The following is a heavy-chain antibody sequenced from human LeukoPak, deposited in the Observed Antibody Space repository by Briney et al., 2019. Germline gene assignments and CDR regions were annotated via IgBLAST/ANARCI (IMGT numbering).Heavy chain of an antibody. D-gene: IGHD4-17*01. Sequence: PGESLRLSCAPSGFTFSNYAMNWVRQAPGKGLDWVSVISASGGTTHYVDSVRGRFTISRDNSKNTLSLQMNSLRAEDAAVYYCAREAKDYGVYVPFDYWGQGTLVTVSS. CDR3: AREAKDYGVYVPFDY. J-gene: IGHJ4*02. V-gene: IGHV3-23*01. CDR2: ISASGGTT. CDR1: GFTFSNYA.